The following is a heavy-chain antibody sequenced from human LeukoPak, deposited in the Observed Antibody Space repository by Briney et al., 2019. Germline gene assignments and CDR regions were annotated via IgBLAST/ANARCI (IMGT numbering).Heavy chain of an antibody. CDR2: IYYSGST. CDR3: ARGPRPSYYYGSGSYYKVLVCFDS. J-gene: IGHJ4*02. V-gene: IGHV4-59*01. CDR1: GGSISSYY. D-gene: IGHD3-10*01. Sequence: SETLSLTCTVSGGSISSYYWSWIRQPPGKGLEWIGYIYYSGSTNYNPSLKSRVTISVDTSKNQFSLKLSSVTAADTAVYYCARGPRPSYYYGSGSYYKVLVCFDSWGQGTLVTVSS.